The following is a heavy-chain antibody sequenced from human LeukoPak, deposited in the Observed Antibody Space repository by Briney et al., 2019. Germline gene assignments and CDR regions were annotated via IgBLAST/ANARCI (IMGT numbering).Heavy chain of an antibody. V-gene: IGHV3-74*01. CDR3: AKDHYWSIDY. J-gene: IGHJ4*02. CDR1: GFDFSSNW. CDR2: IKGDEIST. D-gene: IGHD3-3*01. Sequence: GGSLRLSCAASGFDFSSNWMHWVRHAPGQGLVWVSRIKGDEISTNYADSVKGRFTISRDIAKNTLYLQMNSLRAEDTGVYYCAKDHYWSIDYWGRGTLVTVSS.